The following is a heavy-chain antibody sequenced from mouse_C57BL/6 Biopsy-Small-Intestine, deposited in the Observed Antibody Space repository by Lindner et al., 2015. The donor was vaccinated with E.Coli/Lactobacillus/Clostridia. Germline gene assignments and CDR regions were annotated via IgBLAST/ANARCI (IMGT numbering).Heavy chain of an antibody. CDR2: IDPEDGET. Sequence: VQLQESGAELVKPGASVKLSCTASGFNIKDYYMHWVKQRTEKXGLEWIGRIDPEDGETKYAPKFQGKATITADTSSNTAYLQLSSLTSEDTAVYYCARGYSYWYFDVWGAGTTVTVSS. J-gene: IGHJ1*01. V-gene: IGHV14-2*01. CDR1: GFNIKDYY. D-gene: IGHD2-12*01. CDR3: ARGYSYWYFDV.